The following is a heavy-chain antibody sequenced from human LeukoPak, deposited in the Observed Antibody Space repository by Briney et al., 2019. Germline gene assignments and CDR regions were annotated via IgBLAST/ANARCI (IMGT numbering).Heavy chain of an antibody. Sequence: PSETLSLTCTVSGGSISSYYWSWIRQPPGKGLEWIGYIYYSGSTNYNPSLKSRVTISVDTSKNQFSLRLNSVTAADTAVYYCARGLFRGSGWPEFDYWGQGTLVTVSS. CDR2: IYYSGST. CDR3: ARGLFRGSGWPEFDY. V-gene: IGHV4-59*12. CDR1: GGSISSYY. D-gene: IGHD6-19*01. J-gene: IGHJ4*02.